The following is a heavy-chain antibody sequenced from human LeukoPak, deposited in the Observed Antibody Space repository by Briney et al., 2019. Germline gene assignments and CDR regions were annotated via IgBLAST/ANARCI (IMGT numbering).Heavy chain of an antibody. Sequence: PSETLSLTCTVSGGTISSGGYYWSWIRQPPGKGLEWIGRIYTSGSTNYNPSLKSRVTISVDTSKNQFSLKLSSVTAADTAVYYCARLDRVVAGYFDYWGQGTLVTVSS. CDR1: GGTISSGGYY. V-gene: IGHV4-61*08. D-gene: IGHD6-19*01. CDR3: ARLDRVVAGYFDY. CDR2: IYTSGST. J-gene: IGHJ4*02.